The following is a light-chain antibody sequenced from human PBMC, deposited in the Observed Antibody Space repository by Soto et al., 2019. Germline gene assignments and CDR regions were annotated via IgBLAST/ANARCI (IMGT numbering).Light chain of an antibody. J-gene: IGLJ2*01. CDR1: SGHSSYA. V-gene: IGLV4-69*01. CDR3: QTWGTGIVV. CDR2: LNSDGSH. Sequence: QAVLTQSPSASASLGASVKLTCTLSSGHSSYAIAWHQQQPEKGPRYLMKLNSDGSHSKGDWIPDRFSGSSSGAERYLTISSLQSEDESDYHCQTWGTGIVVFGGGTKLTVL.